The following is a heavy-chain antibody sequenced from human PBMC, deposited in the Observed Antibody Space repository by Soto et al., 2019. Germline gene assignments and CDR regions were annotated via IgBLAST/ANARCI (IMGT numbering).Heavy chain of an antibody. CDR2: ISAYNGNT. J-gene: IGHJ5*02. CDR1: VYTFTSYG. CDR3: ARGMYSSSSRDIAAAGPARA. Sequence: XSVKVSCKASVYTFTSYGISWVRQAPGQGLEWMGWISAYNGNTNYAQKLQGRVTMTTDTSTSTAYMELRSLRSDDTAVYYCARGMYSSSSRDIAAAGPARAWGQGTLVTVSS. V-gene: IGHV1-18*04. D-gene: IGHD6-6*01.